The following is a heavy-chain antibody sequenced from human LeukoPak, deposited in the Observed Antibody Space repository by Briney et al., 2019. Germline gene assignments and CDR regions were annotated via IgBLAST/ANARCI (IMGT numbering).Heavy chain of an antibody. V-gene: IGHV3-21*01. CDR1: GFTFSSYS. J-gene: IGHJ4*02. Sequence: PGGSLRLSCAASGFTFSSYSMNWVRQAPGKGLEWVSSISSSSSYIYYADSVKGRFTISRDNAKNSLYLQMNSLRAEDTAVYYCARDDGGWTDSGVDYWGQGTLVTVSS. CDR3: ARDDGGWTDSGVDY. D-gene: IGHD6-19*01. CDR2: ISSSSSYI.